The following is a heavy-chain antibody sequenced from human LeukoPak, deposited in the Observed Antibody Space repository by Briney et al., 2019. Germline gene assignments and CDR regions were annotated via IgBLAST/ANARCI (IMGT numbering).Heavy chain of an antibody. J-gene: IGHJ6*03. CDR1: GYTFGDYG. CDR3: VKGRDYYMDV. Sequence: PGGSLRLSCAASGYTFGDYGMHWVRQAPGKGLEWVAFIRYDGSEKYYPDSVKGRFTISRDNSKNTLYLQMNSLRAEDTAVYYCVKGRDYYMDVWGKGTTVTIS. V-gene: IGHV3-30*02. CDR2: IRYDGSEK.